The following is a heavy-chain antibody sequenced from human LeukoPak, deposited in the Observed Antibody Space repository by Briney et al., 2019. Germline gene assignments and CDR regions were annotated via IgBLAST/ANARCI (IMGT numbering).Heavy chain of an antibody. J-gene: IGHJ4*02. CDR3: ARAPPSRPGSYCWVY. V-gene: IGHV1-2*02. CDR1: GYTFTGYY. D-gene: IGHD3-10*01. Sequence: GASVKVSCKASGYTFTGYYMHWVRQAPGQGLEWMGWINPNSGGTNYAQKFQGRVTMTRDTSISTAYMELSRLRSDDTAVYYCARAPPSRPGSYCWVYWGQGTLVTVSS. CDR2: INPNSGGT.